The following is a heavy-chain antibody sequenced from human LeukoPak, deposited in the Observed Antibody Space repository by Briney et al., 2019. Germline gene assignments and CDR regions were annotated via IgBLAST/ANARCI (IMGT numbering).Heavy chain of an antibody. V-gene: IGHV3-23*01. J-gene: IGHJ4*02. CDR3: ASHAKGEPMIGKTNAIN. CDR2: ITGSGDSA. D-gene: IGHD3-22*01. CDR1: GFTFTNYA. Sequence: PGGSLRLSCAPSGFTFTNYAMSWVRQAPGKGLEWVSSITGSGDSAYYADSVKGRFTISRDNSKDTLYLQMNSLRAEDTAVYYCASHAKGEPMIGKTNAINWGQGTLVTVSS.